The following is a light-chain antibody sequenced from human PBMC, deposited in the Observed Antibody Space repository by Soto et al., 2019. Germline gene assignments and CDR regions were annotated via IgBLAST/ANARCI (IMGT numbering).Light chain of an antibody. Sequence: EKVMTQSPATLSVSPGERATLSCGASQSVRSNVAWYQQKPGQPPRLLIYGASTRAAGVPVRFSGSGSGTEFALTISGLQSEDFAVYYCQQYDNWPPWTFGQGTKVDIK. J-gene: IGKJ1*01. CDR2: GAS. CDR1: QSVRSN. CDR3: QQYDNWPPWT. V-gene: IGKV3-15*01.